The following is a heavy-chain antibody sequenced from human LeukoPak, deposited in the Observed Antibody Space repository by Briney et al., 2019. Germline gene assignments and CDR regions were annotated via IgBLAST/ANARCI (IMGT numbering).Heavy chain of an antibody. Sequence: ESLEISCKRSGYIFTSYWIGWVRQLPGKGLEWVGVIYPGDSDTTYSPSFQGQVTISADKSISTAYLQWSSLKASDTAMYYCARQHGSGSSFDYWGQGTLVTVSS. J-gene: IGHJ4*02. CDR2: IYPGDSDT. D-gene: IGHD3-10*01. CDR1: GYIFTSYW. V-gene: IGHV5-51*01. CDR3: ARQHGSGSSFDY.